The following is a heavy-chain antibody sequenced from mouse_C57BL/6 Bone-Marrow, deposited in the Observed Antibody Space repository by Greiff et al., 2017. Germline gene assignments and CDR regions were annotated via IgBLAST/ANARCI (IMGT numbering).Heavy chain of an antibody. D-gene: IGHD1-1*01. CDR2: ISSGGSYT. J-gene: IGHJ1*03. Sequence: EVKLEESGGDLVKPGGSLKLSCAASGFTFSSYGMSWVRQTPDKRLEWVATISSGGSYTYYPDSVKGRFTISRDNAKNTLYLQMSSLKSEDTAMYYCARQDYYGSSPRYFDVWGTGTTVTVSS. CDR1: GFTFSSYG. CDR3: ARQDYYGSSPRYFDV. V-gene: IGHV5-6*02.